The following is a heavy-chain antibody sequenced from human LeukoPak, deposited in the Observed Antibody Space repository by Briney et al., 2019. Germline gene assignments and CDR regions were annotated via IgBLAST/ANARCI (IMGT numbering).Heavy chain of an antibody. D-gene: IGHD6-13*01. CDR3: ARGGAAARNPYFDY. CDR1: GFTFDDYA. CDR2: ISWNSGSI. J-gene: IGHJ4*02. V-gene: IGHV3-9*01. Sequence: GGSLRLSCAASGFTFDDYAMHWVRQAPGKGLEWVSGISWNSGSIGYADSVKGRFTISRDNSKNTLYLQMNSLRAEDTAVYYCARGGAAARNPYFDYWGQGTLVTVSS.